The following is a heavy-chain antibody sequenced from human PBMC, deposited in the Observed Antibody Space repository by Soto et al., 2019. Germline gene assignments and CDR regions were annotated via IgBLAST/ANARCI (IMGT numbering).Heavy chain of an antibody. D-gene: IGHD6-6*01. CDR3: AKGGYSSSFWGMDV. CDR1: GFTFSGYA. Sequence: PGGSLRLSCAASGFTFSGYAMSWVRQAPGKGLEWVSAISGSGGSTYYADSVKGRFTISRDNSKNTLYLQMNSLRAEDTAVYYCAKGGYSSSFWGMDVWGRGTTVTVSS. V-gene: IGHV3-23*01. J-gene: IGHJ6*02. CDR2: ISGSGGST.